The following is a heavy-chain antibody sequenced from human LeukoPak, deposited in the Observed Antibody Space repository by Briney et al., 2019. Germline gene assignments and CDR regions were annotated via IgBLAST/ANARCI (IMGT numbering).Heavy chain of an antibody. D-gene: IGHD2-2*01. CDR2: IRYDGSNK. J-gene: IGHJ4*02. Sequence: GGSLRLSCAASGFTFSSYGMYWVRQAPGKGLEWVAFIRYDGSNKYHADSVKGRFTISRDNSKNTLYLQMNSLRAEDTAVYYCAKALYQLLWGAFDYWGQGILVTVSS. V-gene: IGHV3-30*02. CDR3: AKALYQLLWGAFDY. CDR1: GFTFSSYG.